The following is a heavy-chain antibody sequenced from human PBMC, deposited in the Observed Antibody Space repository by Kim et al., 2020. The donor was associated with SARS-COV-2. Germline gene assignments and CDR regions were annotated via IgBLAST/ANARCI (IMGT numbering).Heavy chain of an antibody. J-gene: IGHJ3*02. D-gene: IGHD4-17*01. V-gene: IGHV3-66*04. CDR2: IYSGGST. Sequence: GGSLRLSCAASGFTVSSNYMSWVRQAPGKGLEWVSVIYSGGSTYYADSVKGRFTISRDNSKNTLYLQMNSLRAEDTAVYYCATHDYGDYMGAFDIWGQGTMVTVSS. CDR1: GFTVSSNY. CDR3: ATHDYGDYMGAFDI.